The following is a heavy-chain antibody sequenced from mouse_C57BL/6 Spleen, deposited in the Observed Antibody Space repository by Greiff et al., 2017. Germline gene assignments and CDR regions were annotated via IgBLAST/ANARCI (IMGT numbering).Heavy chain of an antibody. J-gene: IGHJ4*01. CDR3: ARSGYYDYLYYAMDY. V-gene: IGHV1-81*01. CDR1: GYTFTSYG. Sequence: QVQLQQSGAELARPGASVKLSCKASGYTFTSYGISWVKQRTGQGLEWIGEIYPRSGNTYYNEKFKGKATLTADKSSSTAYMELRSLTSEDSAVYFCARSGYYDYLYYAMDYWGQGTSVTVSS. CDR2: IYPRSGNT. D-gene: IGHD2-4*01.